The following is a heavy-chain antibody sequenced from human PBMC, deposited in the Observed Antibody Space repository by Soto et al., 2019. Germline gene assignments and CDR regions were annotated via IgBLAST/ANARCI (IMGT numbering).Heavy chain of an antibody. J-gene: IGHJ4*02. CDR1: GFTFSSYW. CDR3: AREGSGWYDGFDY. D-gene: IGHD6-19*01. V-gene: IGHV3-74*01. CDR2: INSDGTST. Sequence: GGSLRLSCAASGFTFSSYWMHWVLQAPGKGLVWVSRINSDGTSTSYADSVKGRLTIYRDNAKNTVYVQMNSLRAEDTAVYYCAREGSGWYDGFDYWGQGTLVTVSS.